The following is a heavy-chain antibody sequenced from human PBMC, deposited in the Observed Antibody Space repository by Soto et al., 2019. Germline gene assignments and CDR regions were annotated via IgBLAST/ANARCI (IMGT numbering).Heavy chain of an antibody. CDR2: SYHSGST. J-gene: IGHJ3*02. V-gene: IGHV4-4*02. CDR1: GGSISSSNW. D-gene: IGHD3-3*02. CDR3: ARVLGNDAFDI. Sequence: QVQLQESGPGLVKPSGTLSLTCAVSGGSISSSNWWSWVRQPPGKGLEWIGESYHSGSTNYNPSLMSRVTIVVDKSKNQFPLKLSCVTAADPAVYYCARVLGNDAFDIWGQGTMVTVSS.